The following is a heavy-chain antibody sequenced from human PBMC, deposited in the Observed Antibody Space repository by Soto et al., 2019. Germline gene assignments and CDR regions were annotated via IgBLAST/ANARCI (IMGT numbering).Heavy chain of an antibody. CDR1: GFTFSSYA. J-gene: IGHJ4*02. V-gene: IGHV3-23*01. Sequence: EVQLLESGGGLVQPGGSLRLSCAASGFTFSSYAMSWVRQAPGKGLEWVSAISGSGGSTYYADSVKGRFTISRDNSKNTLYLEMNSLRAEDTAVYYCAKDGIGGIAAAWFDYWGQGTLVTVSS. D-gene: IGHD6-13*01. CDR2: ISGSGGST. CDR3: AKDGIGGIAAAWFDY.